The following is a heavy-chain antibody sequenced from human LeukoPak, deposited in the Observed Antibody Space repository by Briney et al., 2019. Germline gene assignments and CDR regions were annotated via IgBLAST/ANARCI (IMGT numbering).Heavy chain of an antibody. Sequence: SETLSLTCTVSGGSISSYYWSWIRQPPGKELEWIGYIYTSGSTNYNPSLKSRVTISVDTSKNQFSLKLSSVTAADTAVYYCARVVTGFYYGSGSQTYYYYMDVWGKGTTVTVSS. CDR3: ARVVTGFYYGSGSQTYYYYMDV. CDR2: IYTSGST. J-gene: IGHJ6*03. D-gene: IGHD3-10*01. CDR1: GGSISSYY. V-gene: IGHV4-4*09.